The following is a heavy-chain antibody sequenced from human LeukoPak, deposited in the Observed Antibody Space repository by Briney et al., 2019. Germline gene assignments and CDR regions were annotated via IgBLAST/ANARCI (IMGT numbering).Heavy chain of an antibody. CDR1: GFRFSSYA. V-gene: IGHV3-7*01. J-gene: IGHJ2*01. CDR3: TRAITIGGITIPFDL. Sequence: PGGSLRLSCAASGFRFSSYAMSWVRQAPGKRLEWAANIKEDGSQKKYVDSVKGRFTISRDNAKNSLFLQMDSLRAEDTAVYYCTRAITIGGITIPFDLWGRGTQVTVSS. D-gene: IGHD3-16*01. CDR2: IKEDGSQK.